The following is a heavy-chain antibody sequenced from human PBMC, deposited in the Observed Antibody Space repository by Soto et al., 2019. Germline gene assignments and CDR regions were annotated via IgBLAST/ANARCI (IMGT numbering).Heavy chain of an antibody. CDR3: ASFYDSSGHNWFDP. D-gene: IGHD3-22*01. V-gene: IGHV4-59*01. CDR1: GGSISSYY. Sequence: PSQTLSLTCTVSGGSISSYYWSWGRQPPGKGLEWIGYIYYSGSTNYNPSLKSRVTISVDTSKNQFSLKLSSVTAADTAVYYCASFYDSSGHNWFDPWGQGTLVTVSS. CDR2: IYYSGST. J-gene: IGHJ5*02.